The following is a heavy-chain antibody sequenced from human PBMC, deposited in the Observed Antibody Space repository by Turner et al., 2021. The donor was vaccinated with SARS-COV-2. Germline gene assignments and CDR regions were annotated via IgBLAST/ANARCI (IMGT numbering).Heavy chain of an antibody. J-gene: IGHJ4*02. CDR1: GGSFTRFS. Sequence: QVQLQESGPGLVKPSETLSLTCSVSGGSFTRFSWSWIRQPAGKGLEWIGRVFSNGSTNYNPSLKSRVTMSVDTSKNQFSLNLSSVTAADTAVYYCARDLGVYWGQGTLISVSS. CDR2: VFSNGST. D-gene: IGHD3-16*01. V-gene: IGHV4-4*07. CDR3: ARDLGVY.